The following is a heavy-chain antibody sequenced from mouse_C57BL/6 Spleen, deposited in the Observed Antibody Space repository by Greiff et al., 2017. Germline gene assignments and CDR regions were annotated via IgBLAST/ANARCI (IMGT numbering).Heavy chain of an antibody. D-gene: IGHD2-4*01. CDR2: IYPGDGDT. J-gene: IGHJ1*03. CDR3: AREGDYEGYFDV. CDR1: GYAFSSYW. V-gene: IGHV1-80*01. Sequence: QVQLQQSGAELVKPGASVKISCKASGYAFSSYWMNWVKQRPGKGLEWIGQIYPGDGDTNYNGKFKGKATLTADKSSSTAYMQLSSLTSEDSAVYFCAREGDYEGYFDVWGTGTTVTVSS.